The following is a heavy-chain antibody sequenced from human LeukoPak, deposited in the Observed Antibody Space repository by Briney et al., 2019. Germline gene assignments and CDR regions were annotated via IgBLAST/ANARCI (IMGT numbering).Heavy chain of an antibody. Sequence: ASVKVSCKASGYTFTGYYMHWVRQAPGQGLEWMGWINPNSGGTNYAQKFQGRVTMTRDTSISTAYMELSRLRSDDTAVYYCARAGKYSSSPFDYWGQGTLVTVSS. J-gene: IGHJ4*02. CDR2: INPNSGGT. CDR1: GYTFTGYY. CDR3: ARAGKYSSSPFDY. D-gene: IGHD6-6*01. V-gene: IGHV1-2*02.